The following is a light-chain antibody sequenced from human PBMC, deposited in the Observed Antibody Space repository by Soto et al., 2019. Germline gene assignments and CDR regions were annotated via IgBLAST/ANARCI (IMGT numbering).Light chain of an antibody. J-gene: IGKJ2*01. CDR2: GAS. Sequence: EIVLTQSPGTLSLSPGERATLSCRASQSVSSSYLAWYQQKPGQAPRLLIYGASSRATGIPDRFSGSGSGTDFTLTISRLEPDEFAVYYCQQYGSSPYAFGHGTKLEIK. V-gene: IGKV3-20*01. CDR3: QQYGSSPYA. CDR1: QSVSSSY.